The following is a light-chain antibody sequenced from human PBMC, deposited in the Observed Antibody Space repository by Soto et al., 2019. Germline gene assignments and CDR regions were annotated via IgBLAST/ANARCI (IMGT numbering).Light chain of an antibody. V-gene: IGKV2-24*01. J-gene: IGKJ1*01. CDR1: QSLVHNDGNTY. Sequence: DFVMTQTPLSSPVTLGQAASISCRSSQSLVHNDGNTYLSWFQQRPGQPPRLLIYKVSDRFSGVPDIISGSGAGTDYTLTISMVEAEDVGVYYCMQATQSPWTFGQCPKVEIK. CDR3: MQATQSPWT. CDR2: KVS.